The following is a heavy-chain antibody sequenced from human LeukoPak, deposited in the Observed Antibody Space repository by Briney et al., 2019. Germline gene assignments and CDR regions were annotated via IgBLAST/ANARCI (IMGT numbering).Heavy chain of an antibody. V-gene: IGHV3-23*01. D-gene: IGHD1-26*01. J-gene: IGHJ3*02. CDR3: ARDSGSCRGCAFDI. CDR2: IGGTT. CDR1: GFTFSSYA. Sequence: GGSLRLSCAASGFTFSSYAMTWVRQAPGKGLEWVSAIGGTTYYADSVKGRVTISRDNAMNFLYLQLNSLRVDDTAVYYCARDSGSCRGCAFDIWGQGTVATVSS.